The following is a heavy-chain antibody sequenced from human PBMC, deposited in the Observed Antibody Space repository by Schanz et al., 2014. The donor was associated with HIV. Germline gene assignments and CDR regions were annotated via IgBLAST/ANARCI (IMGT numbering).Heavy chain of an antibody. Sequence: VQLVESGGGVVQPGRSLRLSCATSGFTLSSFTMNWVRQAPGKGLEWVSSISSSSSYTYYADSVKGRFAISRDNAKNSLYLQMNSLRAEDTAVYYCARDVAGCSGTSCYSDAFDIWGQGTLVTVSS. CDR1: GFTLSSFT. J-gene: IGHJ3*02. CDR2: ISSSSSYT. D-gene: IGHD2-2*01. V-gene: IGHV3-21*01. CDR3: ARDVAGCSGTSCYSDAFDI.